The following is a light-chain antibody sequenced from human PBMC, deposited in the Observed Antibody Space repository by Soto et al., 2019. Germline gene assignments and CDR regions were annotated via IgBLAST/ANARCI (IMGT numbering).Light chain of an antibody. Sequence: DIQMTQSPSSLSASVGDRVTITCQASQDISNYLNWYQQKPGKAPKLLIYDASNLETGVPSRFSGSRSGTDFTCRISSLQPEDIATYYCQQYDNLPLTFGGGTQVEIK. V-gene: IGKV1-33*01. J-gene: IGKJ4*01. CDR1: QDISNY. CDR2: DAS. CDR3: QQYDNLPLT.